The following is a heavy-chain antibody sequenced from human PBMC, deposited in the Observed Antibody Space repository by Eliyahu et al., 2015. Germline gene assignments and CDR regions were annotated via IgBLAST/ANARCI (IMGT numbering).Heavy chain of an antibody. CDR1: GYTFTGYY. V-gene: IGHV1-2*02. Sequence: QVQLVQSGAEVKKPGASVKVSCKASGYTFTGYYMHWVRQAPGQGLEWMGWINPNSGGTNYAQKFQGRVTMTRDTSISTAYMELSRLRSDDTAVYYCARPSSIMITFGGVIANYWGQGTLVTVSS. J-gene: IGHJ4*02. CDR3: ARPSSIMITFGGVIANY. D-gene: IGHD3-16*02. CDR2: INPNSGGT.